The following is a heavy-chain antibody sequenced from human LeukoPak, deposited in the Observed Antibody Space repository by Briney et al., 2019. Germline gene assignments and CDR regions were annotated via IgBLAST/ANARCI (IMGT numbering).Heavy chain of an antibody. D-gene: IGHD6-19*01. CDR1: GGSISSSYYY. CDR3: ARRTVGRLADAFDI. Sequence: PSETLSLTCTVSGGSISSSYYYWGWIRQPPGKGLEWIGSIYYSGSTYYNPSLRSRVTISVDTSKSQFSLNLSSVTATDTAVYYCARRTVGRLADAFDIWGQGTMVTVSS. J-gene: IGHJ3*02. CDR2: IYYSGST. V-gene: IGHV4-39*01.